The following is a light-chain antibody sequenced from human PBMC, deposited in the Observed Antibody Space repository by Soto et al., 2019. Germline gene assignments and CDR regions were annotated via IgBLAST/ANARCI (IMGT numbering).Light chain of an antibody. Sequence: EIVLTQSPATLSLSPGERATLSCRASQSVSNSLAWYQQKPGQAPTLLLYDASNSATGIPARVSGSGSGTAYTRTISSLAPEDFAVYYWPQRSSWPLTFGRGTTVEIK. CDR3: PQRSSWPLT. CDR1: QSVSNS. J-gene: IGKJ4*01. CDR2: DAS. V-gene: IGKV3-11*01.